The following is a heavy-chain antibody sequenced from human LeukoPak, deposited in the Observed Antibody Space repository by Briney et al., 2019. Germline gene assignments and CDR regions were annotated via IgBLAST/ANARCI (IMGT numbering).Heavy chain of an antibody. CDR1: GGTFSSYA. J-gene: IGHJ4*02. Sequence: SVKVSCKASGGTFSSYAISWVRQAPGQGLEWMGGIIPIFGTANYAQKFQGRVTITTDESTSTAYMELSNLRSEDTAVYYCASLKRGYVDYWGQGTLVTVSS. CDR3: ASLKRGYVDY. CDR2: IIPIFGTA. V-gene: IGHV1-69*05.